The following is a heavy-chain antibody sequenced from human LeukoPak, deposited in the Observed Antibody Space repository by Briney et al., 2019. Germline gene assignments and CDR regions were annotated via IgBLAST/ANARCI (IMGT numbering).Heavy chain of an antibody. Sequence: KPSETLSLTCAVYGGSFSGYYWSWIRQPPGKGLEWIGEINHSGSTNYNPSLKSRVTISVDTSKNQFSLKPSSVTAADTAVYYCARGKRGKGLKTYYYDSSGYWPIDYWGQGTLVTVSS. D-gene: IGHD3-22*01. CDR1: GGSFSGYY. CDR2: INHSGST. J-gene: IGHJ4*02. CDR3: ARGKRGKGLKTYYYDSSGYWPIDY. V-gene: IGHV4-34*01.